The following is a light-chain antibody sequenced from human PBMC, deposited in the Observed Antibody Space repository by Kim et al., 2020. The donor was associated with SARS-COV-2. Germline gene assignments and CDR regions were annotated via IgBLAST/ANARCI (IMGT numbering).Light chain of an antibody. CDR1: QGISSY. Sequence: ACVGDRVTITCRASQGISSYLAWYQQKPGKAPKLLIHTASTLHSGVPSRFSGSGSGTDFTLTISSLQPEDFATYYCQQVNDYPHTFGQGTKVDIK. CDR3: QQVNDYPHT. CDR2: TAS. V-gene: IGKV1-9*01. J-gene: IGKJ2*01.